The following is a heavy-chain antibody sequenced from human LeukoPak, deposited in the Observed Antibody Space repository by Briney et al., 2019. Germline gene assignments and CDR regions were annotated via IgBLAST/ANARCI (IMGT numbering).Heavy chain of an antibody. V-gene: IGHV3-30*01. D-gene: IGHD6-13*01. Sequence: GGSLRLSCAASGFTFGSYALHWVRQAPGKGLEWVAVISDDGSTKYYAESVKGRFTISRDNSKNTLYLQMNSLRAEDTAVYYCARGSSSSSYNWFDPWGQGTLVTVSS. CDR3: ARGSSSSSYNWFDP. J-gene: IGHJ5*02. CDR1: GFTFGSYA. CDR2: ISDDGSTK.